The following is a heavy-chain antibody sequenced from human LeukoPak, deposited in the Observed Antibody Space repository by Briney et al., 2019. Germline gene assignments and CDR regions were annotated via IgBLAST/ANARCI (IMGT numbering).Heavy chain of an antibody. CDR1: GGSISSHY. CDR3: ARVGYDFWSGYFDY. D-gene: IGHD3-3*01. CDR2: IYYSGST. J-gene: IGHJ4*02. V-gene: IGHV4-59*11. Sequence: SETLSLTCTVSGGSISSHYWSWIRQPPGKGLEWIGYIYYSGSTNYNPSLKSRVTISVDTFMTQFSLKLSSVTAADTAVYYCARVGYDFWSGYFDYWGQGTLVTVSS.